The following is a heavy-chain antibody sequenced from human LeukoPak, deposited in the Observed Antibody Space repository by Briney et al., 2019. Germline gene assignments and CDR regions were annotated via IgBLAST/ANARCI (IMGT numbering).Heavy chain of an antibody. J-gene: IGHJ5*02. Sequence: PSETLSLTCTVSGGSISSGDYYWSWIRQPPGKGLEWIGLIYYSGSTHSNPSLKSRCTQSVATAKNQFSLQPGSVTAAATAGNHCARAESGTDLFDPWSQGTLVTVSS. CDR3: ARAESGTDLFDP. CDR1: GGSISSGDYY. CDR2: IYYSGST. V-gene: IGHV4-30-4*08. D-gene: IGHD1-1*01.